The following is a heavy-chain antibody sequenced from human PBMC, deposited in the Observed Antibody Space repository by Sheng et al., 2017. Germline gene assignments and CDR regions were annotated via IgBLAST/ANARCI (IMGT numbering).Heavy chain of an antibody. CDR3: SSYYVCERVGPPYY. Sequence: QVQLVESGGGVVQPGRSLRLSCAASGFTFSTCGMHWVRQAPGKGLEWVAVIWYDGNNKYYADSVKGRFTISRDNSKNTLYLTKLTRPRDGRKDRRTSSYYVCERVGPPYY. CDR1: GFTFSTCG. V-gene: IGHV3-33*01. CDR2: IWYDGNNK. J-gene: IGHJ6*01. D-gene: IGHD3-22*01.